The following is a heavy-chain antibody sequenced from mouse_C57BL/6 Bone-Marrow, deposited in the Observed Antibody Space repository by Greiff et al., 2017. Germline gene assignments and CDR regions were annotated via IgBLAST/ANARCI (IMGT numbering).Heavy chain of an antibody. J-gene: IGHJ2*01. CDR1: GYTFTSYG. D-gene: IGHD1-1*01. Sequence: VQLQQSGAELARPGASVKLSCKASGYTFTSYGISWVKQRTGQGLEWIGEIYPRSGNTYYNEKLKGKATLTADKSSSTAYMGRRSLTSEDSAVYFCARRYYGSSDFDYWGQGTTLTVSS. V-gene: IGHV1-81*01. CDR3: ARRYYGSSDFDY. CDR2: IYPRSGNT.